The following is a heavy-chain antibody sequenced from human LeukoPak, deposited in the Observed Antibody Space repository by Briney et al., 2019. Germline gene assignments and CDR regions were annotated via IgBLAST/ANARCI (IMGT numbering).Heavy chain of an antibody. CDR3: ARDPPGIAASGTYY. Sequence: GGSLRLSCAVPGFSVSNNYMNWVRQAPGKGLEWVSLIYSRGGTSYADSVKGRFTISRDSSKNTLFLQMNSLRVEDTAVYYCARDPPGIAASGTYYWGQGTLVTVSS. CDR1: GFSVSNNY. CDR2: IYSRGGT. V-gene: IGHV3-53*01. D-gene: IGHD6-13*01. J-gene: IGHJ4*02.